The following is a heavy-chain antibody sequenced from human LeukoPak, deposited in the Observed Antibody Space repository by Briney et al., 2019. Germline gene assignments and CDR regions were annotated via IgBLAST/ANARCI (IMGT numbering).Heavy chain of an antibody. CDR2: MNPNSGNT. D-gene: IGHD6-19*01. CDR3: ATDGVAGPYFDY. V-gene: IGHV1-8*01. Sequence: ASVKVSCKASGYTFTSYDINWVRQATGQGLEWMGWMNPNSGNTGYAQKFQGRVTMTRNTSISTAYMELSSLRSEDTAVYYCATDGVAGPYFDYWGQGTLVTVSS. CDR1: GYTFTSYD. J-gene: IGHJ4*02.